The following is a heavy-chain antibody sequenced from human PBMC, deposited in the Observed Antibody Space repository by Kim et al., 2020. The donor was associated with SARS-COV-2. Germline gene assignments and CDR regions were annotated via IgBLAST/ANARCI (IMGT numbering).Heavy chain of an antibody. D-gene: IGHD3-10*01. J-gene: IGHJ5*02. V-gene: IGHV4-34*01. CDR2: INHSGST. CDR3: ARVGYYGSGSYRWFDP. Sequence: SETLSLTCAVYGGSFSGYYWSWIRQPPGKGLEWIGEINHSGSTNYNPSLKSRVTISVDTSKNQFSLKLSSVTAADTAVYYCARVGYYGSGSYRWFDPWGQGTLVTVSS. CDR1: GGSFSGYY.